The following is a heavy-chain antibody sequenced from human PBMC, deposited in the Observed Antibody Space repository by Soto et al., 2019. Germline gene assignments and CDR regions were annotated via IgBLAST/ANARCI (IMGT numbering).Heavy chain of an antibody. V-gene: IGHV1-18*01. CDR3: ARHPNYYGSGSIDYYYYGMDV. Sequence: ASVKVSCKASGYTFTNFGISWVRQAPGQGLEWMGWISAYNGNTNYAQNFQGRVTMTTDTSTSTAYMELRSLRSDDTAVYYCARHPNYYGSGSIDYYYYGMDVWG. D-gene: IGHD3-10*01. CDR2: ISAYNGNT. CDR1: GYTFTNFG. J-gene: IGHJ6*02.